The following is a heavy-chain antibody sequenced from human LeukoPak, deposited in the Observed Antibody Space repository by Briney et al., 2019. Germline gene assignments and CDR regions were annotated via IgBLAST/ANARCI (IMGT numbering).Heavy chain of an antibody. CDR1: GFTFRSYS. Sequence: PGGSLRLSCAASGFTFRSYSMNWVRQAPGKGLEWVSSMSSGSSYIYYADSVKGRFTISRDNAKNSLYLQMNSLRAEDTAVYYCARAKRNGFDIWGQGTMVTVSS. CDR2: MSSGSSYI. J-gene: IGHJ3*02. V-gene: IGHV3-21*01. CDR3: ARAKRNGFDI.